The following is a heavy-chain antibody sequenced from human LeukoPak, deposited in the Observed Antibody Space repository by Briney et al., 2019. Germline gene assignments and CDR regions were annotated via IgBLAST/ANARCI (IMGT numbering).Heavy chain of an antibody. V-gene: IGHV4-39*07. CDR3: ARQSAVAALYNWFDP. CDR1: GGSISSSSYY. Sequence: PSETLSLTCTVSGGSISSSSYYWGWIRQPPGKGLEWIGSIYYSGSTYYNPSLKSRVTISVDTSKNQFSLKLSSVTAADTAVYYCARQSAVAALYNWFDPWGQGTLVTVCS. J-gene: IGHJ5*02. D-gene: IGHD6-19*01. CDR2: IYYSGST.